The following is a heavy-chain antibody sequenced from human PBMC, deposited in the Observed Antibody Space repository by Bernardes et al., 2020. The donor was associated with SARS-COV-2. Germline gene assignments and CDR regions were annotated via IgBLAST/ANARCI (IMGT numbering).Heavy chain of an antibody. Sequence: SESLSLTCTVSGGSISSYYWSWIRQPPGKGLEWIGYIYYSGSTNYNPSLKSRVTISVDTSKNQFSLKLSSVTAADTAVYYCARHAPTGWFGESRDDAFDIWGQGTMVTVSS. J-gene: IGHJ3*02. CDR3: ARHAPTGWFGESRDDAFDI. CDR2: IYYSGST. V-gene: IGHV4-59*08. CDR1: GGSISSYY. D-gene: IGHD3-10*01.